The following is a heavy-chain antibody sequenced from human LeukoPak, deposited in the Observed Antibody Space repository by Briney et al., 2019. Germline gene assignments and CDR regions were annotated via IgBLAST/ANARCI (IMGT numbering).Heavy chain of an antibody. J-gene: IGHJ5*02. CDR1: GFAFSSYW. Sequence: GGSLRLSCAAPGFAFSSYWMHWVRQAPGKGLVWVSRINSDGSSTSYADSVKGRFTISRDNAKNTLYLQMNSLRAEDTAVYHCARDIAVAGTWFDPWGQGTLVTVSS. D-gene: IGHD6-19*01. CDR3: ARDIAVAGTWFDP. CDR2: INSDGSST. V-gene: IGHV3-74*01.